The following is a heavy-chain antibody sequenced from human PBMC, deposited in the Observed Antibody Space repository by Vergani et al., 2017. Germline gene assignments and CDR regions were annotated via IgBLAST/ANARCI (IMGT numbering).Heavy chain of an antibody. D-gene: IGHD2-2*02. CDR2: ICHTEDT. Sequence: QVQLQESGPGLVKPPGTLSLTCAVSGDSISSNNCWTWVRQTPGKGLEWIGEICHTEDTKYSPSLKSRVTVSVDESSNLFSLRLNSVTAADTAVYYCATFGYRRWGYYFDYWGQGILVTVSS. J-gene: IGHJ4*02. CDR1: GDSISSNNC. V-gene: IGHV4-4*03. CDR3: ATFGYRRWGYYFDY.